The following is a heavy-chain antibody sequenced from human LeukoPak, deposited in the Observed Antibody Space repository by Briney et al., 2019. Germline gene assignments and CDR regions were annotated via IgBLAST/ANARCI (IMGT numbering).Heavy chain of an antibody. CDR1: GYTFTGYY. CDR2: ISPNSGGT. CDR3: AREGAQLELLSNWFDP. Sequence: GASVKVSCKASGYTFTGYYLHWVRQAPGQGLEWMGWISPNSGGTNYAQNFQGRVTMTRDTSISTAYMELSRLRSDDTAVYYCAREGAQLELLSNWFDPWGQGTLVTVSS. D-gene: IGHD1-7*01. V-gene: IGHV1-2*02. J-gene: IGHJ5*02.